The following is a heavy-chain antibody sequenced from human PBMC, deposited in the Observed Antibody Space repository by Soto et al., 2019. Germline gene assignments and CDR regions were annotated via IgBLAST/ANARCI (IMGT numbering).Heavy chain of an antibody. Sequence: PGGSLRLSCAASGFTFSSYAMSWVRQAPGKGLEWVSAISGSGGSTYYADSVKGRFTISRDNSKNTLYLQMNSLRAEDTAVYYCAKEETVTMIVVVINRYFDYWGKGTLVTVSS. CDR3: AKEETVTMIVVVINRYFDY. CDR2: ISGSGGST. V-gene: IGHV3-23*01. J-gene: IGHJ4*02. D-gene: IGHD3-22*01. CDR1: GFTFSSYA.